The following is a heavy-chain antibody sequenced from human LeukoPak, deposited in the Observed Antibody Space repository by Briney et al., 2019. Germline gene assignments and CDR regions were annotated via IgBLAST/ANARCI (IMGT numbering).Heavy chain of an antibody. V-gene: IGHV4-30-2*01. CDR1: GGSISSGAYY. CDR3: ARGSHSSSSAVDY. Sequence: SETLSLTCTVSGGSISSGAYYWSRIRQPPGKGLEWIGYIYHSGTTYYNPSLKSRVTMSVDRSKNQFSLKLSSVTAADTAVYYCARGSHSSSSAVDYWGQGTLVTVSS. J-gene: IGHJ4*02. CDR2: IYHSGTT. D-gene: IGHD6-6*01.